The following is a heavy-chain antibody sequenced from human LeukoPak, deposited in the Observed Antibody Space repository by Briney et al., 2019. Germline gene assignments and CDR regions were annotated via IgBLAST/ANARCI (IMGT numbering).Heavy chain of an antibody. V-gene: IGHV5-51*01. CDR1: GYSFTCHW. CDR2: VNPDDSDT. Sequence: RGESLKISCKGSGYSFTCHWIGWVRQMPGKGLEWMGIVNPDDSDTIYSPSFQGQVTISADESITTAYLQWSSLKASDTAMYYCARLRWPRGGRSSFDYWGQGALVTVSS. CDR3: ARLRWPRGGRSSFDY. J-gene: IGHJ4*02. D-gene: IGHD3-10*01.